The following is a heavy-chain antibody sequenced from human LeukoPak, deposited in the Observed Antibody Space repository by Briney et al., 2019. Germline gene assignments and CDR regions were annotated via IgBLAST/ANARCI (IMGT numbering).Heavy chain of an antibody. Sequence: NSGGSLRLSCAASGFTFSDYYMSWIRQAPGKGLEWVSYISSSGSTIYYADSVKGRFTISRDNAKNSLYLQMNSLRSEDTAVYYCARRSTQAVVPAATRKHRTNHPYYYYYGMDVWGQGTTVTVSS. CDR1: GFTFSDYY. D-gene: IGHD2-2*01. V-gene: IGHV3-11*01. CDR3: ARRSTQAVVPAATRKHRTNHPYYYYYGMDV. CDR2: ISSSGSTI. J-gene: IGHJ6*02.